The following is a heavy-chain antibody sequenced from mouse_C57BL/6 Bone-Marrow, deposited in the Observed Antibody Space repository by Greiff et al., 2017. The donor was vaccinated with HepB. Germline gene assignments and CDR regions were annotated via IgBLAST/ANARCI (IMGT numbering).Heavy chain of an antibody. CDR3: AYYDYDTAWFAY. Sequence: QVQLQQPGAELVKPGASVKLSCKASGYTFTSYWMQWVKQRPGQGLEWIGEIDPSDSSTNYNQKFKGKATLTVDTSSSTAYMQLSSLTSEDSAVYYCAYYDYDTAWFAYWGQGTLVTVSA. CDR2: IDPSDSST. V-gene: IGHV1-50*01. CDR1: GYTFTSYW. J-gene: IGHJ3*01. D-gene: IGHD2-4*01.